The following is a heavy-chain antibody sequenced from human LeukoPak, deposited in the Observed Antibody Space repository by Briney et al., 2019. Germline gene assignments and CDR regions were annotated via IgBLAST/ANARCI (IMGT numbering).Heavy chain of an antibody. Sequence: PGGSLRLSCAASGFTFTTYGMHWVRQAPGKGLEWVAMIWYDGSDKYYADSVRGRFTISRDNSKNTLYLQMNRLRDEDTAVYYCARDQGSSHFDYWGQGTLVTVSS. CDR2: IWYDGSDK. CDR1: GFTFTTYG. D-gene: IGHD1-26*01. V-gene: IGHV3-33*01. CDR3: ARDQGSSHFDY. J-gene: IGHJ4*02.